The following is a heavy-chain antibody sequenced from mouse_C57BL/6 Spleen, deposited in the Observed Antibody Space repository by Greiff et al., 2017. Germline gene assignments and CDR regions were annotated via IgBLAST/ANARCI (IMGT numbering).Heavy chain of an antibody. V-gene: IGHV1-15*01. CDR1: GYTFTDYE. J-gene: IGHJ2*01. CDR3: TRRYYGSIGGYYFDY. Sequence: QVQLKQSGAELVRPGASVTLSCKASGYTFTDYEMHWVKQTPVHGLEWIGAIDPETGGTAYNQKFKGKAILTADKSSSTAYMELRSLTSEDSAVYYCTRRYYGSIGGYYFDYWGQGTTLTVSS. D-gene: IGHD1-1*01. CDR2: IDPETGGT.